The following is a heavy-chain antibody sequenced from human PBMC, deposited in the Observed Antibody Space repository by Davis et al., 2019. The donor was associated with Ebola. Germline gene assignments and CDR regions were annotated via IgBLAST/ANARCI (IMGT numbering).Heavy chain of an antibody. CDR2: IYSGGST. J-gene: IGHJ5*02. Sequence: GESLKISCTASGFTVSSNYISWVRQAPGKGLEWLSVIYSGGSTYYADSVKGRFTISRDNSKNTVYLQMNILRAEDTAVYYCARNYDISTGYFASWFDPWGQGTLVTVSS. D-gene: IGHD3-9*01. V-gene: IGHV3-66*01. CDR1: GFTVSSNY. CDR3: ARNYDISTGYFASWFDP.